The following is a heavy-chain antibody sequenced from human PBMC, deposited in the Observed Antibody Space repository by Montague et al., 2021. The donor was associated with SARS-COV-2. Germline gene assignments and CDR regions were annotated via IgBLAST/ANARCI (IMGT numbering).Heavy chain of an antibody. CDR2: TYYRSKWYN. Sequence: CAISGDSVSSNSAAWNWIRQSSSRGLEWLGRTYYRSKWYNDYAVSVKSRITINPDTSKNQFSLQLNSVTPGDTAVYYCARDLDYYGSGSYPEGFVPWGQGTLVTVSS. D-gene: IGHD3-10*01. V-gene: IGHV6-1*01. J-gene: IGHJ5*02. CDR1: GDSVSSNSAA. CDR3: ARDLDYYGSGSYPEGFVP.